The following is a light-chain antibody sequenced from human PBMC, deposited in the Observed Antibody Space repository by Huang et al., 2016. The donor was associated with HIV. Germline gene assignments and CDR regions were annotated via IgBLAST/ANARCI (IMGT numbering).Light chain of an antibody. V-gene: IGKV1-NL1*01. Sequence: DIQMTQSPPSLSASVGDRVTITCRASQGIGNSLAWYQQKPEKAPRLLLYATSRLESGVPSLFSGSGSVTHYTLTISTLQPEDIASYYCLQYHGIPWTFGQGTKVELK. J-gene: IGKJ1*01. CDR2: ATS. CDR3: LQYHGIPWT. CDR1: QGIGNS.